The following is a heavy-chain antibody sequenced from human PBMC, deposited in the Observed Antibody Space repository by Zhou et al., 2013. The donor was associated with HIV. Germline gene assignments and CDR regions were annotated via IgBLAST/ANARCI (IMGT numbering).Heavy chain of an antibody. CDR3: PFGRAVPGIFDQ. CDR2: IYHTEST. D-gene: IGHD6-19*01. Sequence: QVQLQESGPGLVKPSETLSLTCDVSGYAISSGYHWGWIRQPPGKGLEWIGNIYHTESTYYNPSLKSRVTISVDTSKNQFSLKLSSVTAADTAVYYCPFGRAVPGIFDQWGQGTLFTVSS. V-gene: IGHV4-38-2*01. CDR1: GYAISSGYH. J-gene: IGHJ4*02.